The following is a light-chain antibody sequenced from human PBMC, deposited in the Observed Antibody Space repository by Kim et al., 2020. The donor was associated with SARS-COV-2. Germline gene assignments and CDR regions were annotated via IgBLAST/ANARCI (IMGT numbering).Light chain of an antibody. CDR3: QQYNNWRT. CDR1: QSVSSN. J-gene: IGKJ4*01. CDR2: GAS. V-gene: IGKV3-15*01. Sequence: SVSPGERATLSCRVSQSVSSNLAWYQQKPGQAPRLLIYGASTRATGIPARFSGSGSGTEFTLTISSLQSEDFAVYYCQQYNNWRTFGGGTKVDIK.